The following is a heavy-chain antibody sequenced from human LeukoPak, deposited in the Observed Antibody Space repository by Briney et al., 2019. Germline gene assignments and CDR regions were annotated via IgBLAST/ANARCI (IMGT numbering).Heavy chain of an antibody. CDR3: AKGSLGSWYYFDY. D-gene: IGHD6-13*01. J-gene: IGHJ4*02. CDR2: FGRSGSDT. V-gene: IGHV3-23*01. CDR1: GFTFGTSP. Sequence: PGGSLRLSCAASGFTFGTSPMSWLRQAPGKGPEWVSTFGRSGSDTYYSDSVKGRFTIFRDNAKNTLYLQMNSLRDEDTAVYYCAKGSLGSWYYFDYWGQGSLVTVSS.